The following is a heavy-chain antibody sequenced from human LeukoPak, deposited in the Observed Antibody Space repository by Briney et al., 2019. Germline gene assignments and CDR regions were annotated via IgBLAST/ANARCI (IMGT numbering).Heavy chain of an antibody. V-gene: IGHV4-39*01. D-gene: IGHD2-8*01. CDR2: IYYSGST. CDR1: GGSISSSSYY. Sequence: SETLSLTCTVSGGSISSSSYYWGWIRQPPGKGLEWIGSIYYSGSTYYNPSLKSRVTISVDTSKNQFSLKLSSATAADTAVYYCARLLNAVYASDYWGQGTLVTVSS. J-gene: IGHJ4*02. CDR3: ARLLNAVYASDY.